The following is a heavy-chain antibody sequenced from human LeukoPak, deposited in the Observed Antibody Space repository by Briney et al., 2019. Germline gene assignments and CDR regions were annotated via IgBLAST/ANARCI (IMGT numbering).Heavy chain of an antibody. Sequence: GGSLRLSCAASGFIFSNYDMTWVRQAPGKGLEYVSGISASGGTTYYADSMKGRFTISRDNSKNTLHLQMNSLRAEDTAVYYCAKDSGGSYPRYFDLWGRGTLVTVSS. CDR3: AKDSGGSYPRYFDL. D-gene: IGHD1-26*01. CDR1: GFIFSNYD. J-gene: IGHJ2*01. CDR2: ISASGGTT. V-gene: IGHV3-23*01.